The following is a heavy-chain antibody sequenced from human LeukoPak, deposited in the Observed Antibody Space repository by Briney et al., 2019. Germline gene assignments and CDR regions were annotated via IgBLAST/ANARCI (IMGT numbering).Heavy chain of an antibody. Sequence: GGSLRLSCAASGFTFSNAWRSWVRQAPGKGLEWVGRIKSKTDGGTTDYAAPGKGRFTISRDDSKNTLYLQMNSLKTEDTAVYYCTTDTYGDYSYWYFDLWGRGTLVTVSS. V-gene: IGHV3-15*01. D-gene: IGHD4-17*01. CDR2: IKSKTDGGTT. CDR3: TTDTYGDYSYWYFDL. J-gene: IGHJ2*01. CDR1: GFTFSNAW.